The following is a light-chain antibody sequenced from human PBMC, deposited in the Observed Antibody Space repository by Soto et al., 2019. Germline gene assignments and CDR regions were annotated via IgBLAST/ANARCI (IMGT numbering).Light chain of an antibody. V-gene: IGKV4-1*01. CDR2: WAS. CDR3: QQYYSTPRK. J-gene: IGKJ1*01. CDR1: QSVLYSSNNKNY. Sequence: DIVMTQSPDSLAVSLGERATINCKSSQSVLYSSNNKNYLAWYQQKPGQPPKLLIYWASTRESGVPDRFSGSGSGTDFTLTISSLQAEAVAVYYCQQYYSTPRKFGQGTKVEIK.